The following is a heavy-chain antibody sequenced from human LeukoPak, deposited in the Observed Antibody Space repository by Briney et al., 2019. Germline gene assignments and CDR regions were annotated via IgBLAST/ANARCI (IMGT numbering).Heavy chain of an antibody. Sequence: GSLRLSCAVFGFTFSSEGMAWIRQPPGKGLEWIGEINHSGSTNYNPSLKSRVTISVDTSKNQFSLKLSSVTAADTAVYYCARERRNIVVVPAAIRWFDPWGQGTLVTVSS. CDR2: INHSGST. J-gene: IGHJ5*02. V-gene: IGHV4-34*01. CDR3: ARERRNIVVVPAAIRWFDP. CDR1: GFTFSSEG. D-gene: IGHD2-2*02.